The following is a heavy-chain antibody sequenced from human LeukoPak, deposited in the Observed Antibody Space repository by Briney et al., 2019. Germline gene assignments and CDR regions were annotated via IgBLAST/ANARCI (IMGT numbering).Heavy chain of an antibody. V-gene: IGHV3-23*01. D-gene: IGHD2-21*02. CDR3: AKDISGGDCPDY. CDR1: GFTFSTST. CDR2: ISGSGGST. Sequence: GGSLRLSCEASGFTFSTSTMHWVRQAPGKGLEWVSAISGSGGSTYYADSVKGRFTISRDNSKNTLYLQMNGLRPEDTAVYYCAKDISGGDCPDYWGQGTLVTVSS. J-gene: IGHJ4*02.